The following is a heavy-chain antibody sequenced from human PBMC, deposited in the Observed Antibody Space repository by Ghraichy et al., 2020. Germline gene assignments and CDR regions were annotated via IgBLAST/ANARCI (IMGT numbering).Heavy chain of an antibody. V-gene: IGHV3-21*01. J-gene: IGHJ6*02. D-gene: IGHD5-12*01. CDR3: ARDKGGPRGVGAVDIVATIYYYYYGMDV. Sequence: GGSLRLSCAASGFTFSDYSMNWVRQAPGKGLEWVSSISSSSSHIYYAESMQGRFTISRDKAKNSLYLQMNSLRAEDTAVYYCARDKGGPRGVGAVDIVATIYYYYYGMDVWGQGTTVTVSS. CDR1: GFTFSDYS. CDR2: ISSSSSHI.